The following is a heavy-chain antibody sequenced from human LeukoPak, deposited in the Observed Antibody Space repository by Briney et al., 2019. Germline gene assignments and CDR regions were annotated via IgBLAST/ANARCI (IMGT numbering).Heavy chain of an antibody. CDR3: ARDQENSGYDHYFDY. CDR1: GGSISSSSYY. V-gene: IGHV4-39*07. D-gene: IGHD5-12*01. J-gene: IGHJ4*02. CDR2: IYYTGNT. Sequence: SETLSLTCTVSGGSISSSSYYWGWIRQPPGKGLEWIGTIYYTGNTYYNPSLKSRVTISVDTSKNQFSLKLSSLTAADTAVYFCARDQENSGYDHYFDYWGQGILVTVSS.